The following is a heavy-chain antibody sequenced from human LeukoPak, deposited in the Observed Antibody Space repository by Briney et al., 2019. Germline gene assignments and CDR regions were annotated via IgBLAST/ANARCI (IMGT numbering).Heavy chain of an antibody. Sequence: GGSLRLSCAASGFTFNNYWMSWVRQAPGKGLEWVANIKQDGSEKYYVDSVKGRFTISRDNAKNSLYLQMNSLRAEDTAVYYCAKDKEYSYGGWDLNQFFDYWGQGTLVTVSS. CDR2: IKQDGSEK. D-gene: IGHD5-18*01. CDR1: GFTFNNYW. V-gene: IGHV3-7*03. CDR3: AKDKEYSYGGWDLNQFFDY. J-gene: IGHJ4*02.